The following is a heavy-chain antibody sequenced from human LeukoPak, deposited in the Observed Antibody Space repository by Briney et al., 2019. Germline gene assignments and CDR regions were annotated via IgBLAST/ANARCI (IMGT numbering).Heavy chain of an antibody. CDR1: GYTLTELS. CDR3: ATLGDGYNSNFDY. J-gene: IGHJ4*02. Sequence: ASVKVSCKVSGYTLTELSMHWVRQAPGKGLEWMGGFDPEDSETIYAQKFQGRVTMTEDTSTDTAYMELSSLRSEDTAVYYCATLGDGYNSNFDYWGQGTLVTVSS. D-gene: IGHD5-24*01. CDR2: FDPEDSET. V-gene: IGHV1-24*01.